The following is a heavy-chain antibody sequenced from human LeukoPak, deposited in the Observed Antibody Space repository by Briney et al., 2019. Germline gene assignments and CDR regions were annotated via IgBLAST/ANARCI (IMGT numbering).Heavy chain of an antibody. D-gene: IGHD2/OR15-2a*01. CDR1: DYSITNAYY. V-gene: IGHV4-38-2*01. Sequence: SETLSLTCAVSDYSITNAYYWGWIRQPPGKGLEWIGSISHGGSTHYNASLKSRVTISLEASKNQFSLRLSSVTSADTAVYYCARQADVPSSIGYFDLWGQGVLVTVSS. J-gene: IGHJ4*02. CDR2: ISHGGST. CDR3: ARQADVPSSIGYFDL.